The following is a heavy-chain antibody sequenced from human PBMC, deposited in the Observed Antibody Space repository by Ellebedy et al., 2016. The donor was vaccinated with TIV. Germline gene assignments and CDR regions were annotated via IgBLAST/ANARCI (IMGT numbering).Heavy chain of an antibody. V-gene: IGHV2-70*11. CDR2: IDWDDDK. D-gene: IGHD6-6*01. Sequence: SGPTLVKPTQTLTLTCTFSGFSLSTSGMCVSWIRQPPGKALEWLARIDWDDDKYFSTPLKTRLTISKDTSTNQVVLTMTNMDPVDTATYYCARYIAARSLDYWGQGTLVTVSS. J-gene: IGHJ4*02. CDR1: GFSLSTSGMC. CDR3: ARYIAARSLDY.